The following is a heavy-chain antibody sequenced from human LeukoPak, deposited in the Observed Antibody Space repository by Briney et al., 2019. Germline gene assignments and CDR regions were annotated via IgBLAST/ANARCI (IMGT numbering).Heavy chain of an antibody. CDR2: IYYSGST. D-gene: IGHD3-22*01. CDR3: ARGYYDSSGLLDY. V-gene: IGHV4-59*01. CDR1: GGSISNYY. Sequence: SETLSLTCTVSGGSISNYYWSWIRQPPGKGLEWIGYIYYSGSTNYNPSLKSRVTISVDTSKNQFSLKLSSVTAADTAVYYCARGYYDSSGLLDYWGQGTLVTVSS. J-gene: IGHJ4*02.